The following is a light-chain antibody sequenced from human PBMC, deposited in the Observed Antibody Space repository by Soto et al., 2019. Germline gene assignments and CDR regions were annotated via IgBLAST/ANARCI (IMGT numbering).Light chain of an antibody. V-gene: IGKV3-15*01. Sequence: ETVLTQSPPTLSVSPGERATLSCWASQSVNSNLAWYQQKLGQAPRVLIYGASTRATGIPARFSGSGSETEFILTISSLQSEDSATYYCQHYNTWPWTFGQGTKVDIK. J-gene: IGKJ1*01. CDR2: GAS. CDR3: QHYNTWPWT. CDR1: QSVNSN.